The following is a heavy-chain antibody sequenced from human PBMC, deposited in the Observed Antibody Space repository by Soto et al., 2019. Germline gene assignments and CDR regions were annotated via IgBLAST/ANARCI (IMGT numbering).Heavy chain of an antibody. CDR2: IIPIFGTA. J-gene: IGHJ4*02. CDR1: GGTFSSYA. Sequence: SVKVSCKASGGTFSSYAISWVRQAPGQGLEWMGGIIPIFGTANYAQKFQGRVTITADESTSTAYMELSSLRSEDTAVYYCARITDSYDSSGYYYDYWGQGTLVTVSS. D-gene: IGHD3-22*01. CDR3: ARITDSYDSSGYYYDY. V-gene: IGHV1-69*13.